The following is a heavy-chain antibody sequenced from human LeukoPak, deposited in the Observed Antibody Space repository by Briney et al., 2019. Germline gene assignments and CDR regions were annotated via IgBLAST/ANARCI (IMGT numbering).Heavy chain of an antibody. CDR1: GFTFSSYA. CDR2: ISRNGGST. Sequence: PGGSLRLSCSASGFTFSSYAMHWVRQAPGKGLEYVSAISRNGGSTYYADSVKGRFTISRDNSKNTLYLQMSSLRAEDTAVYYCVKGGSTVTTLEYFQHWGQGTLVTVSS. CDR3: VKGGSTVTTLEYFQH. V-gene: IGHV3-64D*09. D-gene: IGHD4-17*01. J-gene: IGHJ1*01.